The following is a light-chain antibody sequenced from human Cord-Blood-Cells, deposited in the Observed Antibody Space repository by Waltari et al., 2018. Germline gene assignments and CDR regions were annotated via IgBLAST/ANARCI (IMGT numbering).Light chain of an antibody. CDR2: GAS. J-gene: IGKJ4*01. CDR3: QQYNNWPPLT. CDR1: QSVSSN. Sequence: CRASQSVSSNLAWYQQKPGQAPRLLIYGASTRATGIPARFSGSGSGTEFTLTISSLQSEDFAVYYCQQYNNWPPLTFGGGTKVEIK. V-gene: IGKV3-15*01.